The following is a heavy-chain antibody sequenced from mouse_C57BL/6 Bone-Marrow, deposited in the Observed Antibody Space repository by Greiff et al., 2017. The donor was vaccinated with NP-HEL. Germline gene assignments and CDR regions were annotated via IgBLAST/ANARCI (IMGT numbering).Heavy chain of an antibody. CDR1: GYTFTDYY. Sequence: EVQLQQSGPELVKPGASVKISCKASGYTFTDYYMNRVKQSHGKSLEWIGDINPNNGGTSYNQKFKGKATLTVDKSSSTAYMELRSLTSEDSAVYYCARRIYYYGHWYFDVWGTGTTVTVSS. V-gene: IGHV1-26*01. CDR3: ARRIYYYGHWYFDV. CDR2: INPNNGGT. J-gene: IGHJ1*03. D-gene: IGHD1-1*01.